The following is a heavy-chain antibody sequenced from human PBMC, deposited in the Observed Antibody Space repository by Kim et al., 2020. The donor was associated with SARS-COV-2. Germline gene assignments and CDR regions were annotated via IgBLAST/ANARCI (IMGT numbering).Heavy chain of an antibody. CDR2: IYYSGST. CDR3: ARTEVFGVVVQNINWFDP. Sequence: SETLSLTCTVSGGSVSSGSYYWSWIRQPPGKGLEWIGYIYYSGSTNYNPSLKSRVTISVDTSKNQFSLKLSSVTAADTAVYYCARTEVFGVVVQNINWFDPWGQGTLVTVSS. J-gene: IGHJ5*02. CDR1: GGSVSSGSYY. V-gene: IGHV4-61*01. D-gene: IGHD3-3*01.